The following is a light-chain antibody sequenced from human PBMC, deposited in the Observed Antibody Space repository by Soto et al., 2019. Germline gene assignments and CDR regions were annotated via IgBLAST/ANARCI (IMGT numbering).Light chain of an antibody. CDR2: YDD. Sequence: QSVLTQPPSVSEAPRQRVTISCSGRRSNIGDNAVHWYQQVPGKAPKLLIYYDDLLPSGVSDRFSGSKSGTSASLAISGLQSDDEADSSCSAWDDSLNAYVFGTGTQLTVL. CDR1: RSNIGDNA. V-gene: IGLV1-36*01. J-gene: IGLJ1*01. CDR3: SAWDDSLNAYV.